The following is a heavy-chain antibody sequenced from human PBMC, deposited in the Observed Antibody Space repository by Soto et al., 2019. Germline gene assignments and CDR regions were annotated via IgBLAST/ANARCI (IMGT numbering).Heavy chain of an antibody. CDR2: MYHSGST. Sequence: PSETLSLTCAVSGGSISSGGYSWSWIRQPPGKGLEWIGYMYHSGSTYYNPSLKSRVTISIDRSKNQFSLKLSSVTAADTAVYYCDRVPDYWGQGILVNVSS. CDR3: DRVPDY. J-gene: IGHJ4*02. CDR1: GGSISSGGYS. D-gene: IGHD2-2*01. V-gene: IGHV4-30-2*01.